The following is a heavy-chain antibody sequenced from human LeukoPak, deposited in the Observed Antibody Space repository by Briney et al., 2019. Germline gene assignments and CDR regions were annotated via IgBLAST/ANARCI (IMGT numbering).Heavy chain of an antibody. V-gene: IGHV3-23*01. J-gene: IGHJ4*02. Sequence: RGSLRLSCAASGFTFSSYAMSSVRQAPGKGLEWVSAISGSGGSTYYADSVKGRFTISRDNSKNTLYLQMNSLRAEDTAVYYCAKDRYSSSWYGSFDYWGQGTLVTVSS. D-gene: IGHD6-13*01. CDR1: GFTFSSYA. CDR3: AKDRYSSSWYGSFDY. CDR2: ISGSGGST.